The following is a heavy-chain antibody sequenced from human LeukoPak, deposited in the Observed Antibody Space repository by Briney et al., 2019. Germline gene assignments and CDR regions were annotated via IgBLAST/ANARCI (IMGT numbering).Heavy chain of an antibody. J-gene: IGHJ4*02. V-gene: IGHV4-59*08. CDR2: IYYSGST. D-gene: IGHD5-12*01. Sequence: PSETLSLTCTVSGGSISSYYWSWIRQPPGKGLEWIGYIYYSGSTNYNPSLKSRVTISVDTSKNQFSLKLSSVTAADTAVYYCARHTTPGSGYDYVDYWGQGTLVTVSP. CDR1: GGSISSYY. CDR3: ARHTTPGSGYDYVDY.